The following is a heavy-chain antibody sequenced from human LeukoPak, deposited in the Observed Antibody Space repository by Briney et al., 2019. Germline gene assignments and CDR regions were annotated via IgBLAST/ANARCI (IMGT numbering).Heavy chain of an antibody. Sequence: RAASVKVSCKASGYTFTSYGISWVRQAPGQGLEWMGWISAYNGNTNYAQKLQGRVTMTTDTSTSTAYMELRSLRSDDTAVYYCARGMVGANPHYFDYWGQGTLVTVSS. CDR3: ARGMVGANPHYFDY. D-gene: IGHD1-26*01. V-gene: IGHV1-18*01. J-gene: IGHJ4*02. CDR2: ISAYNGNT. CDR1: GYTFTSYG.